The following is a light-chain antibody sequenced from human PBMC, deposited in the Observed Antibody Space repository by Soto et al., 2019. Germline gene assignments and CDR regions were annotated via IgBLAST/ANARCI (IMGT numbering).Light chain of an antibody. J-gene: IGKJ1*01. CDR1: QSVNNNF. Sequence: EVLLTQSPGTLSLSPGERATLSCRASQSVNNNFLAWYQQKPGQAPRLLIYGASSRATGIPDKFRGSGSGTDFTLTISRREPEDFAVYFCQQYGRTPRTFGQGTKVEIK. V-gene: IGKV3-20*01. CDR2: GAS. CDR3: QQYGRTPRT.